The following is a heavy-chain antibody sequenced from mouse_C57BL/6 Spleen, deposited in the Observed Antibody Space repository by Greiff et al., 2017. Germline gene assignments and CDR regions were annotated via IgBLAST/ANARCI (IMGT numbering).Heavy chain of an antibody. CDR1: GFTFSDYY. Sequence: EVKLMESEGGLVQPGSSMKLSCTASGFTFSDYYMAWVRQVPEKGLEWVANINYDGSSTYYLDSLKSRFIISRDNAKNILYLQMSSLKSEDTATYYCARLGYGDYFDYWGQGTTLTVSS. CDR2: INYDGSST. CDR3: ARLGYGDYFDY. D-gene: IGHD3-1*01. J-gene: IGHJ2*01. V-gene: IGHV5-16*01.